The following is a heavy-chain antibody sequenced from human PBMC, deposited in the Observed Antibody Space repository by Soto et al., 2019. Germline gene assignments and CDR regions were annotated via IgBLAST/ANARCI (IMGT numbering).Heavy chain of an antibody. CDR1: GGSISSGGYY. V-gene: IGHV4-31*03. D-gene: IGHD3-3*01. CDR3: ARVLDFWSGYGLDY. CDR2: IYYSGST. J-gene: IGHJ4*02. Sequence: PSETLSLTCTVSGGSISSGGYYWSWIRQHPGKGLEWIGYIYYSGSTYYNPSLKSRVTISVDTSKNQFSLKLSSVTAADTAVYYCARVLDFWSGYGLDYWGQGTLVTVSS.